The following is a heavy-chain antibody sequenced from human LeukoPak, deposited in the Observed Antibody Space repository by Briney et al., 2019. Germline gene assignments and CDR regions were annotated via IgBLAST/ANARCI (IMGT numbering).Heavy chain of an antibody. D-gene: IGHD3-22*01. CDR2: IIPMIATA. CDR1: EDTLRNVA. CDR3: ARGAGWLYD. Sequence: SVKVSCKTTEDTLRNVAFSWVRQAPGQGLDWLGGIIPMIATASYSHKFQGRVSINAEKTTNTVYMELSSLKLEDTAVYYCARGAGWLYDWGQGTLVIVSS. V-gene: IGHV1-69*06. J-gene: IGHJ4*02.